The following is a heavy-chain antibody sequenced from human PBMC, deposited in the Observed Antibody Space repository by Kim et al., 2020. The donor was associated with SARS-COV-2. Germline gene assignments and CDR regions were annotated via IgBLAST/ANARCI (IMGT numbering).Heavy chain of an antibody. V-gene: IGHV7-4-1*02. D-gene: IGHD1-1*01. Sequence: YAQGFTGRVVFSLETSVSTAYLQITSLKTEDTAVYYCARGGFTGNFFDYWGQGTLVPVSS. CDR3: ARGGFTGNFFDY. J-gene: IGHJ4*02.